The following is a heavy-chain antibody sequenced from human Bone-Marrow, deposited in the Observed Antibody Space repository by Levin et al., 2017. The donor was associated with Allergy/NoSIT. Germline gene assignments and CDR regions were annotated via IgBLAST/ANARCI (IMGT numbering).Heavy chain of an antibody. CDR3: ARESVLSSWTPHPDY. CDR2: IYYSGST. CDR1: GGSISSGDYY. Sequence: SETLSLTCTVSGGSISSGDYYWSWIRQPPGKGLEWIGYIYYSGSTYYNPSLKSRVTISVDTSKNQFSLKLSSVTAADTAVYYCARESVLSSWTPHPDYWGQGTLVTVSS. D-gene: IGHD6-13*01. J-gene: IGHJ4*02. V-gene: IGHV4-30-4*01.